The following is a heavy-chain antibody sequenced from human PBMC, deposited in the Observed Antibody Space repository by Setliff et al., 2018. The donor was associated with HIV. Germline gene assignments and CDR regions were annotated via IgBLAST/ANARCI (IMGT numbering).Heavy chain of an antibody. CDR1: GGSISSSGYY. CDR2: IYFSGST. J-gene: IGHJ5*02. CDR3: ARVMVASTRWFDP. V-gene: IGHV4-39*07. Sequence: SETLSLTCTVSGGSISSSGYYWGWIRQPPGKGLEWIGSIYFSGSTSYNPSLKSRVTISVDTSKSQFSLKLSSVTAADTAVYYCARVMVASTRWFDPWGQGTLVTV. D-gene: IGHD5-12*01.